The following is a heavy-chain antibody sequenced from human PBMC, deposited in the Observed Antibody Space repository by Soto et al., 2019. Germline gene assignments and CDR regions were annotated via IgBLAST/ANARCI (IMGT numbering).Heavy chain of an antibody. Sequence: ASVKVSCKASGGSFSSLVISWLRQAPGQGPEWMGGINPMLGVANFAQKFQDRVTITADESTTTAYMELSSLRSEDTAVYYCARGPAQFDPWGQGTLVTVSS. D-gene: IGHD2-2*01. V-gene: IGHV1-69*10. CDR2: INPMLGVA. J-gene: IGHJ5*02. CDR3: ARGPAQFDP. CDR1: GGSFSSLV.